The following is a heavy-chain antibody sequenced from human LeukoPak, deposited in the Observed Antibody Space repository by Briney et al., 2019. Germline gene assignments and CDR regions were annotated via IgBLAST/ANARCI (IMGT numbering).Heavy chain of an antibody. CDR2: INHSGNT. CDR3: ARATRYSSGKGYFDY. D-gene: IGHD6-25*01. V-gene: IGHV4-34*01. Sequence: SETLSLTCAVYGGSFSGYYWSWIRQPPGKGLEWIGEINHSGNTNYNPSLKSRVTISVDTSKNQFSLKLSSVTAADTALYYCARATRYSSGKGYFDYWGQGTLVTVSS. J-gene: IGHJ4*02. CDR1: GGSFSGYY.